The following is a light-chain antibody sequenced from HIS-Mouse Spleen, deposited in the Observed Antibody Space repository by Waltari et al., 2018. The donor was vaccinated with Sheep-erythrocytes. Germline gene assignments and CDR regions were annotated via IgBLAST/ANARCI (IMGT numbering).Light chain of an antibody. V-gene: IGLV2-8*01. J-gene: IGLJ3*02. CDR3: SSYAGSNNWV. Sequence: QSALTQPPSASGSPGQSVTISCTGTSSDVGGYNYVSWYQQHPGKAPKLMIYEVSKRHSGVPDRFSGSKSGNTASLTVSGLQAEDEADYYCSSYAGSNNWVFGGGTKL. CDR2: EVS. CDR1: SSDVGGYNY.